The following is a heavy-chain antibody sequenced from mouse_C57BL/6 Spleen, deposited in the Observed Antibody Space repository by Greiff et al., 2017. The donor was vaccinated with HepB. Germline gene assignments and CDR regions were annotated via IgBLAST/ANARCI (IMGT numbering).Heavy chain of an antibody. Sequence: QVHVKQPGAELVRPGSSVKLSCKASGYTFTSYWMHWVKQRPIQGLEWIGNIDPSDSETHYNQKFKDKATLTVDKSSSTAYMQLSSLTSEDSAVYYCAREAITTVVARYYFDYWGQGTTLTVSS. CDR1: GYTFTSYW. V-gene: IGHV1-52*01. J-gene: IGHJ2*01. CDR2: IDPSDSET. CDR3: AREAITTVVARYYFDY. D-gene: IGHD1-1*01.